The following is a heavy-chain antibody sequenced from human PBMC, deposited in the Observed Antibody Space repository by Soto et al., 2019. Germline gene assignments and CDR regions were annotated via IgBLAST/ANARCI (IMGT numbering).Heavy chain of an antibody. CDR1: GGPISSSSYS. CDR3: ARIGYCCSGGSCYSCFDY. V-gene: IGHV4-39*01. D-gene: IGHD2-15*01. CDR2: IYYSGST. Sequence: PSETLSLTCVVSGGPISSSSYSWGWIRQAPGKGLGWIGSIYYSGSTYYNPSLKSRVTISVDTSKSQFSLKLSSVTAADTAVYYCARIGYCCSGGSCYSCFDYWGQGTLVTVSS. J-gene: IGHJ4*02.